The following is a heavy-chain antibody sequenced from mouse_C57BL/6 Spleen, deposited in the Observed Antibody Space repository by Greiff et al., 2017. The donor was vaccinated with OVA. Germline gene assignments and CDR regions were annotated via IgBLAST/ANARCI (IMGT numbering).Heavy chain of an antibody. J-gene: IGHJ1*03. CDR1: GYAFSSYW. CDR3: AREGDLYGTSYFDV. D-gene: IGHD1-1*01. V-gene: IGHV1-80*01. Sequence: VQLQESGAELVKPGASVKISCKASGYAFSSYWMNWVKQRPGKGLEWIGQIYPGDGDTNYNGKFKGKATLTADKSSSTAYMQLSSLTSEDSAVYFCAREGDLYGTSYFDVWGTGTTVTVSS. CDR2: IYPGDGDT.